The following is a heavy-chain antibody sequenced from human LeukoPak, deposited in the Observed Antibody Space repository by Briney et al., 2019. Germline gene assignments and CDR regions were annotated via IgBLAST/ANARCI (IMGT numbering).Heavy chain of an antibody. Sequence: GGSLRLSCTASGFTFSSYSMNWVRQAPGKGLEWVSSISSGSSYVYYADSVKGRLTISRDNAKNSLYLQMNSLRAEDTAVYYCARGQVETAIPGDYWGQGTLVTVSS. J-gene: IGHJ4*02. CDR2: ISSGSSYV. V-gene: IGHV3-21*01. D-gene: IGHD2-21*02. CDR1: GFTFSSYS. CDR3: ARGQVETAIPGDY.